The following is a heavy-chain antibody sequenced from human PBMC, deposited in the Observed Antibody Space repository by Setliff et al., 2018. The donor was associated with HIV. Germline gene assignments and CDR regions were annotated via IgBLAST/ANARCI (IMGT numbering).Heavy chain of an antibody. CDR1: GGTFSTYT. V-gene: IGHV1-69*13. Sequence: SVKVSCKASGGTFSTYTISWVRQAPGQGLEWMGGIIPMFGTANYAQKFQGRVTITADESTSIAYMELSSLRFDDTAVYYCARDGGYSVHQWFGDAFDIWGQGTMVTVSS. J-gene: IGHJ3*02. D-gene: IGHD5-12*01. CDR3: ARDGGYSVHQWFGDAFDI. CDR2: IIPMFGTA.